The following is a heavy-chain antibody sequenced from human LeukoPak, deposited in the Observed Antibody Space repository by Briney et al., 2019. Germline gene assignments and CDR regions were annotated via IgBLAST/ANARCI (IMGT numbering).Heavy chain of an antibody. Sequence: PGGSLRLSCAASGFTFSSYAMSWVRQAPGKGLEWVSAISGSGGSTYYADSVKGRFTISRDNSKNTLYLQMNSLRAEDTAVYYCAKDLNLGYYDSSGLLGVYFDHWGQGTLVTVSS. J-gene: IGHJ4*02. D-gene: IGHD3-22*01. CDR3: AKDLNLGYYDSSGLLGVYFDH. CDR1: GFTFSSYA. V-gene: IGHV3-23*01. CDR2: ISGSGGST.